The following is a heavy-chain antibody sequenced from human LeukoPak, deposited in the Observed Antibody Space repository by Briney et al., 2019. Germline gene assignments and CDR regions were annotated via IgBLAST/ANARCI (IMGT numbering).Heavy chain of an antibody. Sequence: ASVKVSCKASGYIFTSYGISWVRQAPGQGPEWMGWISVYNGNTNYPQRLQGRVTMTTDTSTTIAYMELRSLRSDDTAVYYCARDINGYYYDSHGYYPTDLWGQGTLVTVSS. J-gene: IGHJ5*02. V-gene: IGHV1-18*01. D-gene: IGHD3-22*01. CDR3: ARDINGYYYDSHGYYPTDL. CDR1: GYIFTSYG. CDR2: ISVYNGNT.